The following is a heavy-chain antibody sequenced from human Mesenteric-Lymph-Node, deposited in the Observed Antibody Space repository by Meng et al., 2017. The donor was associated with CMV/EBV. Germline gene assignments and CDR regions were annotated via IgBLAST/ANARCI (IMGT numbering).Heavy chain of an antibody. CDR1: GYTFTAYY. V-gene: IGHV1-2*02. CDR3: AREDVRGKKFVN. CDR2: INPHSGDT. Sequence: ASVKVSCKASGYTFTAYYMHWVRQAPGRGLEWMGWINPHSGDTHYSQKFQGGVTLTRDTSISTAYMELTRLTSGDPAVYYCAREDVRGKKFVNWGQGTQVTVSS. D-gene: IGHD3-10*02. J-gene: IGHJ4*02.